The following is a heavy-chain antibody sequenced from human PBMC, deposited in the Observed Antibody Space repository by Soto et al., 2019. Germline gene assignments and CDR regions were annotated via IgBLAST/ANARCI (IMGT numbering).Heavy chain of an antibody. J-gene: IGHJ4*02. V-gene: IGHV3-23*01. Sequence: EVQLLESGGGLVQPGGSLRLSCAASGFTFSSYAMSWVRQAPGKGLEWVSASSGSGGSTYYADSVKGRVTISRDNSKNTLYLQMNSLRAEDTAVYYCAKGVANVLDYFDYWGQGTLVTVSS. D-gene: IGHD2-15*01. CDR1: GFTFSSYA. CDR3: AKGVANVLDYFDY. CDR2: SSGSGGST.